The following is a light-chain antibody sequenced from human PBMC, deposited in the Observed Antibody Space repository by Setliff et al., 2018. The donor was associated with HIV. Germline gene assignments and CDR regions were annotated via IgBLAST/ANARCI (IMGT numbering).Light chain of an antibody. CDR3: SSYTNSGTL. CDR1: SSDIGANNY. V-gene: IGLV2-14*03. J-gene: IGLJ2*01. CDR2: DVI. Sequence: QSALTQPASVSGSPGQSITTSCTGTSSDIGANNYVSWYQQHPDTAPKLILYDVIKRPSGISNRFSGSKSGNTASLTISGLQAEDEADYYCSSYTNSGTLIGGGTKVTVL.